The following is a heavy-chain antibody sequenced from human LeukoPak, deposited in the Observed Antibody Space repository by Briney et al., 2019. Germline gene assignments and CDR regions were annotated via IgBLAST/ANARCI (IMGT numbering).Heavy chain of an antibody. D-gene: IGHD3-16*02. CDR3: ARGISLTGVIAGHDAFDI. V-gene: IGHV3-66*01. Sequence: GGSLRLSCAASGFTVSSNYMSWVRQAPGKGLEWVSVIYSGGSTYYADSVKGRFTISRDNSKNTLYLQMNSLRAEDTAVYYCARGISLTGVIAGHDAFDIWGQGTMVTVSS. CDR1: GFTVSSNY. J-gene: IGHJ3*02. CDR2: IYSGGST.